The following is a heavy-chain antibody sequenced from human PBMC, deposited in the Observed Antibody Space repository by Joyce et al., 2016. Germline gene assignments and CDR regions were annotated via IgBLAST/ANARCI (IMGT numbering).Heavy chain of an antibody. Sequence: EVQLLESGGGLVQPGGSLRLSCAASGLTFSSYTMYWVGQAPGKGLEWVSGISISGDNTYYADSVKGRFTISRDTSKNTLYLQMNSLRAEDTAVYYCAKGQTTESRLDYWGQGTLVTVSS. CDR1: GLTFSSYT. D-gene: IGHD4-17*01. V-gene: IGHV3-23*01. CDR3: AKGQTTESRLDY. CDR2: ISISGDNT. J-gene: IGHJ4*02.